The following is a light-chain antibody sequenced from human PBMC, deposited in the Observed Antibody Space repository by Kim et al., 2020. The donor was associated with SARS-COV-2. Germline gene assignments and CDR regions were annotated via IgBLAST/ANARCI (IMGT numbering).Light chain of an antibody. CDR1: NSNMGSNP. CDR3: TAWGGSLSGRV. J-gene: IGLJ2*01. CDR2: ATE. Sequence: GQKVIISCSGGNSNMGSNPVNGYQQLPGTAPKLVIYATEERPSGVPDRFSGSKSGTSASLAISGLQSEDEADYYCTAWGGSLSGRVFGGGTQLTVL. V-gene: IGLV1-44*01.